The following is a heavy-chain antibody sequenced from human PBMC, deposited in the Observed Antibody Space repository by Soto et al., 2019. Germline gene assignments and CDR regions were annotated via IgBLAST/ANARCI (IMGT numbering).Heavy chain of an antibody. D-gene: IGHD4-17*01. V-gene: IGHV3-23*01. CDR1: GFPFSSHS. CDR3: AKDSYLGDRNPIDY. J-gene: IGHJ4*02. CDR2: ISGSGGST. Sequence: PGGSLRLSCAASGFPFSSHSMFWVRQAPGKGLEWVSAISGSGGSTYYADSVKGRFTISRDNSKNTLYLQMNSLRAEDTAVYYCAKDSYLGDRNPIDYWGQGTLVTVSS.